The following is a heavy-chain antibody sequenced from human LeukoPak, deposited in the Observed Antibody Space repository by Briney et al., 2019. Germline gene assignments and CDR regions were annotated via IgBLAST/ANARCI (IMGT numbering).Heavy chain of an antibody. CDR2: ISGSGTEV. CDR1: GFTFSAHY. Sequence: GRSLSLSCAASGFTFSAHYMSWIRQAPGKGLESVSYISGSGTEVYYVDSVKGRFTISRDNAKNSLYLQMNSLRAEDAAIYYCARGPWGLDYWGQGTLVTVSS. J-gene: IGHJ4*02. D-gene: IGHD7-27*01. CDR3: ARGPWGLDY. V-gene: IGHV3-11*01.